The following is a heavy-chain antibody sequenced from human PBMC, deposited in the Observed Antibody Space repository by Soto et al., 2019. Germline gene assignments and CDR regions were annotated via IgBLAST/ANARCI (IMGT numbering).Heavy chain of an antibody. J-gene: IGHJ6*03. CDR2: IYYSGST. CDR1: GGSISSSSYY. D-gene: IGHD2-2*01. Sequence: QLQLQESGPGLVKPSETRSLTCTVSGGSISSSSYYWGWIRQPPGKGLEWIGSIYYSGSTYYNPSLKSRVTISVDTSKNQFSLKLSSVTAADTAVYYCARVVVVPAARPFDYYYYMDVWGKGTTVTVSS. V-gene: IGHV4-39*01. CDR3: ARVVVVPAARPFDYYYYMDV.